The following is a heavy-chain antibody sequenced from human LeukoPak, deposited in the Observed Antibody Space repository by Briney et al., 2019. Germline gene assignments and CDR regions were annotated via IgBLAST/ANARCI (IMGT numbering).Heavy chain of an antibody. J-gene: IGHJ3*02. V-gene: IGHV4-59*08. D-gene: IGHD3-9*01. CDR2: IYYSGST. CDR3: ARRDWRAAFDI. Sequence: PSETLSLTCTVSGGSISSYYWSWIRQPPGKGLEWIGYIYYSGSTNYNPSLKSRVTISVDTSKNQFSLKLSSVTAADAAVYYCARRDWRAAFDIWGQGSMVTVSS. CDR1: GGSISSYY.